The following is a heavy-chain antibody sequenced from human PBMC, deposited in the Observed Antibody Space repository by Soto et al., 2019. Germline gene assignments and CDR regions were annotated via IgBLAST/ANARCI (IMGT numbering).Heavy chain of an antibody. CDR3: ARYSGSYWHYFDY. Sequence: PGESLKISCKGSGYSFTSHWIGWVRQMPGKGLEWMGTIYPGDSDTRYSPSFQGLVTISVDKSISTAYLQWSSLKASDTAIYYCARYSGSYWHYFDYWGQGILVTVSS. CDR1: GYSFTSHW. V-gene: IGHV5-51*01. D-gene: IGHD1-26*01. CDR2: IYPGDSDT. J-gene: IGHJ4*02.